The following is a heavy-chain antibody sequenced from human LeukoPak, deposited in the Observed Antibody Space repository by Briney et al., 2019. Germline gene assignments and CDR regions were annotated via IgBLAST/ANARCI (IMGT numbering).Heavy chain of an antibody. D-gene: IGHD1-14*01. CDR1: GYTFTGYY. CDR2: INTNTGNP. V-gene: IGHV7-4-1*02. Sequence: ASVKVSCKASGYTFTGYYMHWVRQAPGQGLEWMGWINTNTGNPTSAQGFTGRFVFSLDTSVSTAYLQISSLKAEDTAVYYCARGFSHDREGAFDIWGQGTVVTVSS. CDR3: ARGFSHDREGAFDI. J-gene: IGHJ3*02.